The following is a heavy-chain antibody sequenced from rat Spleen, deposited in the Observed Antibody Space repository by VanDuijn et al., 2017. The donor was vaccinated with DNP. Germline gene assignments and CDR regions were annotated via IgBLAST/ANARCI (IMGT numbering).Heavy chain of an antibody. CDR2: IRYAGDNK. CDR1: GFTFNDFY. Sequence: EVQLVESGGGLVQPGRSLKLSCVASGFTFNDFYMAWVRQTPQKGLEWVASIRYAGDNKEYGDSVKGRFTVSRDNARSTLYLQMDSLRSEDTATYYCARPDYWGQGVMVTVSS. J-gene: IGHJ2*01. V-gene: IGHV5-22*01. CDR3: ARPDY.